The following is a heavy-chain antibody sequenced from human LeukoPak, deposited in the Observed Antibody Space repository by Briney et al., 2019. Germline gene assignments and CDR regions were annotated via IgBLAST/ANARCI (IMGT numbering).Heavy chain of an antibody. J-gene: IGHJ4*02. CDR3: ARRVDTYYYDSSGYYPPDY. CDR1: GGTFSSYA. D-gene: IGHD3-22*01. CDR2: LIPIFGTA. V-gene: IGHV1-69*06. Sequence: SVKVSCKASGGTFSSYAISWVRQAPGQGLEWMGGLIPIFGTANYAQKFQGRVTITADKSTSTAYMELSSLRSEDTAVYYCARRVDTYYYDSSGYYPPDYWGQGTLVTVSS.